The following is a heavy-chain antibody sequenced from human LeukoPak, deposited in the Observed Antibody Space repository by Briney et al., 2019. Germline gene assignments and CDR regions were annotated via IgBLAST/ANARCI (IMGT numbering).Heavy chain of an antibody. V-gene: IGHV4-59*01. Sequence: SGTLSLTCAVSGGSISSYYSSWMRHPPGKGLEWMGYIYYSGSTNYNPPLKSRVTISVDTSKNQFSLKLTSVTAADTAVYYCARELGYCSSTSCYAHWFDPWGQGTLVTVSS. D-gene: IGHD2-2*01. CDR3: ARELGYCSSTSCYAHWFDP. J-gene: IGHJ5*02. CDR1: GGSISSYY. CDR2: IYYSGST.